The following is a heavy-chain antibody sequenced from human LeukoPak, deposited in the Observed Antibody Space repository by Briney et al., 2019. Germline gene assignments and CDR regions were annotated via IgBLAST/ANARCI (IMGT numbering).Heavy chain of an antibody. V-gene: IGHV4-34*01. CDR1: GGSFSGYY. Sequence: PSETLSLTCAVYGGSFSGYYWSWIRQPPGKGLECIGEINHSGSTNYNPSLKSRVTISVDTSKNQFSLKLSSVTAADTAVYYCARGYSYGYRPWGQGTLVTVSS. CDR3: ARGYSYGYRP. CDR2: INHSGST. D-gene: IGHD5-18*01. J-gene: IGHJ5*02.